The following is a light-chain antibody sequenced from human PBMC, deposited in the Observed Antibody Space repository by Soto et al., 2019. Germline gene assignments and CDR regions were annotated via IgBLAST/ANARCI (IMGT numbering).Light chain of an antibody. CDR1: QSVRDN. CDR2: GAS. J-gene: IGKJ1*01. CDR3: QQYGSSGT. Sequence: IVLTQSPGTLSLSPGEGATLSCRASQSVRDNLAWYQHKPGQAPRLLIHGASNRATGIPDRFSGSGSGTDFTLTISRLEPEDFAVYYCQQYGSSGTFGQGTKVDVK. V-gene: IGKV3-20*01.